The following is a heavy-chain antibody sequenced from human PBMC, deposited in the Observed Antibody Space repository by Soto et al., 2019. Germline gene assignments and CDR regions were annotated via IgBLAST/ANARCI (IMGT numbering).Heavy chain of an antibody. V-gene: IGHV3-7*01. CDR2: IKHDGSDE. J-gene: IGHJ3*02. CDR1: GFTFSSNW. CDR3: ARPLGWWDAFDI. Sequence: EVQLVESGGGLVQPGGSLRLSCAASGFTFSSNWMSWVRQAPGKGLEWAANIKHDGSDEYYVDPVKGRFTISRDNAKNSLYLQMSSPRAEDTAVYYCARPLGWWDAFDIWGQGTVVTVSS. D-gene: IGHD2-8*02.